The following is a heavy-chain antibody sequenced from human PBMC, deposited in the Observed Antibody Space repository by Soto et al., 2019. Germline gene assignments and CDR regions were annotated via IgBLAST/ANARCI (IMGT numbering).Heavy chain of an antibody. Sequence: GGSLRLSCAASGFTFSDYYMSWIRQAPGKGLEWVSYISTSGSTINYADSVKGRFTISRDNAKNSLYLQMNSLRAEDTAVYYCARTGDYDFWSGPYWFDPWGQGTLVTVSS. J-gene: IGHJ5*02. V-gene: IGHV3-11*01. CDR1: GFTFSDYY. D-gene: IGHD3-3*01. CDR3: ARTGDYDFWSGPYWFDP. CDR2: ISTSGSTI.